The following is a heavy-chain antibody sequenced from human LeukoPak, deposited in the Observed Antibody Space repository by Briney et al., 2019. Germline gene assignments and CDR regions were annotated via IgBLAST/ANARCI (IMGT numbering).Heavy chain of an antibody. J-gene: IGHJ4*02. Sequence: QTGGSLRLSCAASGFTFSSYAMSWVRQAPGKGLEWVSAISGSGGSTYYADSVKVRFTISRDNSKSTLYLQMNSLRAEDTAVYYCAKDLPAKVKGTYFDYWGQGTLVTVSS. V-gene: IGHV3-23*01. CDR1: GFTFSSYA. CDR3: AKDLPAKVKGTYFDY. CDR2: ISGSGGST. D-gene: IGHD1-1*01.